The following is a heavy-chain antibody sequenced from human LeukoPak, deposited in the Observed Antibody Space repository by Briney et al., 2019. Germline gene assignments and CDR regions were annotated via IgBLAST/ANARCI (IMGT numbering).Heavy chain of an antibody. D-gene: IGHD2-15*01. J-gene: IGHJ6*03. CDR2: ISGSGGST. CDR1: GFTFTTYA. V-gene: IGHV3-23*01. Sequence: PGGSLRLSCAASGFTFTTYAMSWVRQAPGKGLERVSAISGSGGSTYYADSVKGRFTISRDNSKNTLYLQMNSLGADDTAAYYCAKRSHVVAANDYYYYMDVWGKGTTVTVSS. CDR3: AKRSHVVAANDYYYYMDV.